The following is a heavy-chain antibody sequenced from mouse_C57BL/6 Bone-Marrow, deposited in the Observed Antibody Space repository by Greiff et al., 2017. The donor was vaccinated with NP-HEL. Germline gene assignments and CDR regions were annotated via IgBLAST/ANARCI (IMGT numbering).Heavy chain of an antibody. CDR1: GYTFTSYW. CDR2: IDPNSGGT. Sequence: QVQLQQPGAELVKPGASVKLSCKASGYTFTSYWMHWVKQRPGRGLEWIGRIDPNSGGTKYNEKFKSKATLTVDKPSSPAYMQLSSLTSEDSAVYYCARITTVVATDWYFDVWGTGTTVTVSS. V-gene: IGHV1-72*01. J-gene: IGHJ1*03. CDR3: ARITTVVATDWYFDV. D-gene: IGHD1-1*01.